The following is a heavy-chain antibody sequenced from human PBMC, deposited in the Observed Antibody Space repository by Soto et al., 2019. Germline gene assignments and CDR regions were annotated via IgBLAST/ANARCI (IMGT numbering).Heavy chain of an antibody. V-gene: IGHV1-69*01. CDR2: IVPLLGTA. CDR1: GDIFSSYP. Sequence: QVQLVQSGAEVKKPGSSVKVSCKASGDIFSSYPFSWVRQAPGQGLEWMGGIVPLLGTADYAQKFQDRVTITADDSTSTVYMELSSLRSDDTAVYYCARDRGSQNWYFGVWCCGTLVSVSS. J-gene: IGHJ2*01. CDR3: ARDRGSQNWYFGV. D-gene: IGHD3-10*01.